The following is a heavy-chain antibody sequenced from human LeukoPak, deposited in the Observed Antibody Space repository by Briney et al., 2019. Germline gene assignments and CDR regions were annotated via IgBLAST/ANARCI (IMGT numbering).Heavy chain of an antibody. J-gene: IGHJ3*02. CDR1: GFTFSSYM. Sequence: PGGSLRLSCAASGFTFSSYMRYWVRQPPGKGLVWVSRLNENGITNYAASVKGRFAISGDNAKSTLFLQMNSLRVEDTAVYYCVRQGISQALYAFDIWGQGTMVTVSS. CDR2: LNENGIT. D-gene: IGHD1-14*01. CDR3: VRQGISQALYAFDI. V-gene: IGHV3-74*01.